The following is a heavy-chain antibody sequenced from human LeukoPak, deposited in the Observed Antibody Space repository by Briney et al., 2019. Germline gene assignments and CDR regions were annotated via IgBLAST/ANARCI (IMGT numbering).Heavy chain of an antibody. CDR2: ITPSDSYT. D-gene: IGHD1-14*01. CDR1: AYSFTTFW. J-gene: IGHJ4*02. CDR3: ATSSGNNPFDY. V-gene: IGHV5-10-1*01. Sequence: GESLKVPCKASAYSFTTFWISWVRQMPGKGLEWMGRITPSDSYTNYSPSFRGHVTISADKSITTAYLQWSSLRASDTAMYYCATSSGNNPFDYWGQGTLVTVSS.